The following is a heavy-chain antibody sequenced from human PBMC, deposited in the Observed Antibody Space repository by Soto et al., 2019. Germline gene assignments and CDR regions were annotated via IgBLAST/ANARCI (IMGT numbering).Heavy chain of an antibody. CDR1: GGSVSSNSAA. CDR3: ARDDSSSWFAPFDY. CDR2: TYYRSKWYN. D-gene: IGHD6-13*01. V-gene: IGHV6-1*01. Sequence: QTLSLTCASSGGSVSSNSAACNLIRQSPSRGLEWLGRTYYRSKWYNDYAVSVKSRITINPDTSKNQFSLQLNSVTPEDTAVYYCARDDSSSWFAPFDYWGQATLVTVPS. J-gene: IGHJ4*02.